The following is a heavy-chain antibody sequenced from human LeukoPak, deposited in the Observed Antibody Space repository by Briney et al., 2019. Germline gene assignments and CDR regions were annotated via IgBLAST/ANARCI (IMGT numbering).Heavy chain of an antibody. J-gene: IGHJ4*02. CDR1: GFTFSDYA. CDR2: ISGSGGSP. V-gene: IGHV3-23*01. CDR3: AKDRGFMATDTFGY. Sequence: GGSLRLSCAASGFTFSDYAMTWVRQAPGKGLEWVSGISGSGGSPYYADSVKGRFTISRDNSKNTLYLQMSSLRAEDTAVYYCAKDRGFMATDTFGYWGQGTLVTVSS. D-gene: IGHD5-12*01.